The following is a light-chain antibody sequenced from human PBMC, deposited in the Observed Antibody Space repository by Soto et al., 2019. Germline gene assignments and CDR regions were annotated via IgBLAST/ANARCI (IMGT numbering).Light chain of an antibody. V-gene: IGKV3-15*01. Sequence: DIVMTKSPATLSLSPGDRAALSCRASQSINSKLAWYQQKPGQPPRLLIYGASTRATGISARFTCSESGSEFTLNIGGLQYADFAVYYCQKGHKCPLTFCQGTRLEI. CDR3: QKGHKCPLT. CDR1: QSINSK. J-gene: IGKJ2*01. CDR2: GAS.